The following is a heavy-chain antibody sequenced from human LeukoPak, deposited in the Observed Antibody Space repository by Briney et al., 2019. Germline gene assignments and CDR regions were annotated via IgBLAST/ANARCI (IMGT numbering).Heavy chain of an antibody. CDR1: GFTFSSYA. V-gene: IGHV3-23*01. D-gene: IGHD3-22*01. CDR2: ISGSGGST. Sequence: GGSLRLSCAASGFTFSSYAMSWVRQAPGKGLEWVSAISGSGGSTYYADSVKGRFTISRDNSKNTLYLQMNSLRAEGTAVYYCAKEGYYDSSGYYHEYFQHWGQGTLVTVSS. J-gene: IGHJ1*01. CDR3: AKEGYYDSSGYYHEYFQH.